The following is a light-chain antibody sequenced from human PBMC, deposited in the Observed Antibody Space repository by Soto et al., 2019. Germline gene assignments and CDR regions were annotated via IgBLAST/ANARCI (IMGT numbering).Light chain of an antibody. Sequence: QSVLTQPPSVSGAPGQRVTISCTGSSSNIGAGYDVHWYLHLPGTAPKLLIFGNSHRPSGVPDRFSASKSGTSASLAITGLQAEDEADYYCQSYENSRTGFYVFGTGTKLTVL. CDR2: GNS. CDR1: SSNIGAGYD. J-gene: IGLJ1*01. V-gene: IGLV1-40*01. CDR3: QSYENSRTGFYV.